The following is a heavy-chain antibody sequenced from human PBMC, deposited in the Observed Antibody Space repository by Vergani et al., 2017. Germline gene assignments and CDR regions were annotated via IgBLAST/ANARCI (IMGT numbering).Heavy chain of an antibody. Sequence: EVQLVESGGGLVKPGGSLRLSCAASGFTFSSYSMNWVRQAPGKGLEWVSSISSSSSYIYYADSVKGRFTISRDNAKNSLYLQMNSLRAEDTAVYYCARATKDTAIPYQYDYWGQGTLVTVSS. CDR2: ISSSSSYI. D-gene: IGHD5-18*01. V-gene: IGHV3-21*04. CDR1: GFTFSSYS. J-gene: IGHJ4*02. CDR3: ARATKDTAIPYQYDY.